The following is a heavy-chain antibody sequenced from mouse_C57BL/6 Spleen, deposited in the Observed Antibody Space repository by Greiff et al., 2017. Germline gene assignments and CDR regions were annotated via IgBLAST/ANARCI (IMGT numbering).Heavy chain of an antibody. CDR1: GYTFTGYW. CDR3: AGHYIGPYYLDY. CDR2: MLPGSGCT. J-gene: IGHJ2*01. D-gene: IGHD2-12*01. Sequence: LVESGAELMKPGASVKLSCKATGYTFTGYWIEWVKQRPGHGLEWIGEMLPGSGCTNYNEKFKGKGTFTADTSSNTAYMQLSSLTTEDSAIYYCAGHYIGPYYLDYGGQGTTLTVSS. V-gene: IGHV1-9*01.